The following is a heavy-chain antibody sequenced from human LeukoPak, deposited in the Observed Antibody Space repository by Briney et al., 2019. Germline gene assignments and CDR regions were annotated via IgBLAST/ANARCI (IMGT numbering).Heavy chain of an antibody. V-gene: IGHV3-23*01. Sequence: GGSLTLSCAGSGFSFSSYYMSWVRQAPGQGLEWVSVISDSGDYTSYADSVRGRFTITRDNSRNTLYQQMNVLRPEVTAVYYCAKYTSIGKYFTNGVCYPFDYWGQGTLVTVSS. CDR3: AKYTSIGKYFTNGVCYPFDY. CDR2: ISDSGDYT. J-gene: IGHJ4*02. D-gene: IGHD2-8*01. CDR1: GFSFSSYY.